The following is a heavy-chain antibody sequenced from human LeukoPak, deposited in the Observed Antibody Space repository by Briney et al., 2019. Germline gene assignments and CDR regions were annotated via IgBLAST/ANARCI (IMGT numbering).Heavy chain of an antibody. V-gene: IGHV5-51*01. Sequence: GESLKISCKASDSSFTAYWIGWVRQMPGKGLEWMGIIFPADSDTRYSPSFRGQVTISADKSISTVYLQWSSLKASDTAMYYCASPRREACSYEASDIWGQGTMVTVSS. CDR3: ASPRREACSYEASDI. J-gene: IGHJ3*02. D-gene: IGHD5-18*01. CDR1: DSSFTAYW. CDR2: IFPADSDT.